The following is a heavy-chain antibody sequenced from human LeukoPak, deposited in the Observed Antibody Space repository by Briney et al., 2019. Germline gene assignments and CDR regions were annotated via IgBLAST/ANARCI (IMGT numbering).Heavy chain of an antibody. CDR2: IYYTGST. D-gene: IGHD5-12*01. CDR3: ARASGYAEVEY. J-gene: IGHJ4*02. V-gene: IGHV4-59*01. Sequence: PSETLSLTCTVSGDSISNYYWTWIRQPPGKGLEWIGYIYYTGSTNYNPSLKSRDTISVDTSKNQFSLKLSSVTAADTAVYYCARASGYAEVEYWGQGTLVTVSS. CDR1: GDSISNYY.